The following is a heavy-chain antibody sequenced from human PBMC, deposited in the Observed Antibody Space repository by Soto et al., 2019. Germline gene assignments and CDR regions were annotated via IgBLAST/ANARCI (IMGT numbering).Heavy chain of an antibody. V-gene: IGHV4-4*08. CDR1: GGSISIYY. CDR3: ARVGNVVYYYYMDV. J-gene: IGHJ6*03. Sequence: PSETLSLTCTVSGGSISIYYWSWFRQTPGKGLEWIGYIDRSGNTKYNPSLNSRVTISVDTSKNQFSLRLSSVTAADTAVYYCARVGNVVYYYYMDVWGKGTTVTVSS. D-gene: IGHD2-15*01. CDR2: IDRSGNT.